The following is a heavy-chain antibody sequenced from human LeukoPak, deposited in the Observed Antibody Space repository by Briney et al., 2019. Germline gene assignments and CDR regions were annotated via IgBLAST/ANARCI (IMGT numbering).Heavy chain of an antibody. D-gene: IGHD5-24*01. CDR3: TRDAYNFNDFDY. Sequence: GGSLRLSCAVSEFTFSNYAMHWVRQPPGKGLEWVAVVSSHGNDGYYADSVRGRFTITRDNSKNTLYLQIDSLRLEDTAIYYCTRDAYNFNDFDYWGQGTLVTVSS. V-gene: IGHV3-30*17. CDR2: VSSHGNDG. CDR1: EFTFSNYA. J-gene: IGHJ4*02.